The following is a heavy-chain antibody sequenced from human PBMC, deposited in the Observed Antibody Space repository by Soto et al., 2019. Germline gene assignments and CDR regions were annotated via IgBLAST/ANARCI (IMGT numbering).Heavy chain of an antibody. CDR3: ARDGGYSSSWYELNYYYYGMDV. CDR2: INPSGGST. CDR1: GYTFTSYY. Sequence: GASVKVSCKASGYTFTSYYMHWVRQAPGQGLEWIGIINPSGGSTSYAQKFQGRVTMTRDTSTSTVYMELSSLRSEDTAVYYCARDGGYSSSWYELNYYYYGMDVWGQGTTVTVSS. V-gene: IGHV1-46*03. J-gene: IGHJ6*02. D-gene: IGHD6-13*01.